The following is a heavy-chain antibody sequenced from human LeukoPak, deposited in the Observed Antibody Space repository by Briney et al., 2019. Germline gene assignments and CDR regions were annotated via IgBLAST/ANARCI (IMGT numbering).Heavy chain of an antibody. V-gene: IGHV3-66*04. CDR2: IYSGGNT. CDR3: ARPVTTPGFDP. J-gene: IGHJ5*02. CDR1: GFTVSSNY. Sequence: GGSLRLSCAASGFTVSSNYMSWVRQAPGKGLEWVSVIYSGGNTYYADSVKGRFTISRDNAKNSLYLQMNSLRAEDTAVYYCARPVTTPGFDPWGQGTLVTVSS. D-gene: IGHD4-17*01.